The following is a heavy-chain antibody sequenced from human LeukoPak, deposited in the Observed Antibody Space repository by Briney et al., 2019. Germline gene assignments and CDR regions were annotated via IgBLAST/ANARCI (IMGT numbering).Heavy chain of an antibody. Sequence: GGSLRLSCAASGFNFRSHSVNWVRQAPGKGLEWVSSISSGSTYTFHADSVKGRFTVSRDDAKNSLYLQMNSLRAEDTAVYYCARDCSGSTCYGALDVWGQGTLVTVSS. V-gene: IGHV3-21*06. CDR2: ISSGSTYT. J-gene: IGHJ3*01. D-gene: IGHD2-15*01. CDR3: ARDCSGSTCYGALDV. CDR1: GFNFRSHS.